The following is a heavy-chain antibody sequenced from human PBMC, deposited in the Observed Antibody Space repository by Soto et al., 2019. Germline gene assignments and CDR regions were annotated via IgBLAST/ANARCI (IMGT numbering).Heavy chain of an antibody. CDR3: ATSSNGGVGQYVDAFDL. CDR1: NYAFTYNA. CDR2: IGPNSGST. Sequence: QVQLVQSGPEVKKPGASVKVSCKASNYAFTYNAINWVRQAPGHGLEWMGWIGPNSGSTNYAQDLQGRVTMTTDTSTNTANMELRSLRSDDTAIYYCATSSNGGVGQYVDAFDLWGQGTLVTVSS. V-gene: IGHV1-18*01. J-gene: IGHJ3*01. D-gene: IGHD3-16*01.